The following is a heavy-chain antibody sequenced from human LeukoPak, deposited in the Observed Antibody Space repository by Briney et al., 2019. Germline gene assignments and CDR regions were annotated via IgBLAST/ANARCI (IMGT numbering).Heavy chain of an antibody. V-gene: IGHV3-7*01. D-gene: IGHD6-19*01. CDR1: GFTFSSYW. CDR2: IKQDGSEK. J-gene: IGHJ4*02. Sequence: GGSLRLSCAASGFTFSSYWMSWVRQAPGKGLEWVANIKQDGSEKYYVDSVKGRFTISRDNAKNSLYLQMNSLRAEDTAIYYCARDLGSYSSGWYMGFDYWGQGTLVTVSS. CDR3: ARDLGSYSSGWYMGFDY.